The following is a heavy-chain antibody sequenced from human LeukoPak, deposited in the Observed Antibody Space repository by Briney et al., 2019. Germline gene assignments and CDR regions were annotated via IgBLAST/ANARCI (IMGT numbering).Heavy chain of an antibody. J-gene: IGHJ4*02. CDR1: GGSISSNAYN. CDR3: AYSGSYGHLGY. V-gene: IGHV4-39*01. CDR2: IYSSVST. Sequence: PSETLSLTCTVSGGSISSNAYNWAWIRQPPGKGLEWIGSIYSSVSTYYNPSLKSRVTISVDTSKNQFSLRLSSVTAADTALYYCAYSGSYGHLGYWGQGIPVTVSS. D-gene: IGHD1-26*01.